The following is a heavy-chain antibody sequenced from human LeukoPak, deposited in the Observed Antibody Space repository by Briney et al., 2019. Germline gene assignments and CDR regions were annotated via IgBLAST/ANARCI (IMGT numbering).Heavy chain of an antibody. CDR1: GGSISSSSYY. D-gene: IGHD3-3*01. CDR2: IYYSGST. CDR3: ARYDFSTPIDY. J-gene: IGHJ4*02. Sequence: PSETLSLTCTVSGGSISSSSYYWGWIRQPPGKGLERIGSIYYSGSTYYNPSLKSRVTISVDTSKNQFSLKLSSVTAADTAVYYCARYDFSTPIDYWGQGTLVTVSS. V-gene: IGHV4-39*01.